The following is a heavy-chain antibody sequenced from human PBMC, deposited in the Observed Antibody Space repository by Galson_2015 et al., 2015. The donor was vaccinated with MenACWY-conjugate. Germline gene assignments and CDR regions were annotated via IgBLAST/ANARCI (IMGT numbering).Heavy chain of an antibody. J-gene: IGHJ4*02. CDR1: GDSISTNL. D-gene: IGHD2-15*01. CDR2: IHYSGTT. V-gene: IGHV4-39*01. CDR3: ARPISGRGGGAHFDY. Sequence: ETLSLTCAVSGDSISTNLWGWIRQPPGRGLEWIGNIHYSGTTYYNPSLKSRITISVDTSRNQFSLQLNSVTAPDTAVYYCARPISGRGGGAHFDYWGQGSLVTVSS.